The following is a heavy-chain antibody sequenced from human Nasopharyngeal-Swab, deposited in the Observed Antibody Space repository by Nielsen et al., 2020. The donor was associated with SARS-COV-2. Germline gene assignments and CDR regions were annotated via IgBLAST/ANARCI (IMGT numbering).Heavy chain of an antibody. J-gene: IGHJ4*02. CDR3: ARSVCSSISCYVDY. Sequence: GGSLRLSCAASGFTFDDYAMHWVRQAPGKGLEWVSGISWNSGSIGYADSVKGRFTISRDNAKNSLYLQMNSLRAEDMALYYCARSVCSSISCYVDYWGQGTLVTVSS. D-gene: IGHD2-2*01. V-gene: IGHV3-9*03. CDR1: GFTFDDYA. CDR2: ISWNSGSI.